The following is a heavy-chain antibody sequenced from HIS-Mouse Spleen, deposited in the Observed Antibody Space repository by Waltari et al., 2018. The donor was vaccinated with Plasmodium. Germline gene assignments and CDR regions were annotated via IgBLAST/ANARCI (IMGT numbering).Heavy chain of an antibody. J-gene: IGHJ4*02. CDR1: GFPFVEYC. Sequence: DVQLVESGGGLVQPGMSLGLSCAASGFPFVEYCIVWVRQAPGKGLEWVSGISWNSGSIGDADSVKGRFTISRDNAKNSLYLQMNSLRAEDTALYYCAKDFCSGGSCLGLFDYWGQGTLVTVSS. CDR3: AKDFCSGGSCLGLFDY. D-gene: IGHD2-15*01. V-gene: IGHV3-9*01. CDR2: ISWNSGSI.